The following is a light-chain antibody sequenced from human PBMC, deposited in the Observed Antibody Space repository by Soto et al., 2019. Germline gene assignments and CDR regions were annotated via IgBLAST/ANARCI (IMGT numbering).Light chain of an antibody. J-gene: IGLJ1*01. CDR1: SRDVASYDL. CDR2: EAS. V-gene: IGLV2-14*02. Sequence: QSVLTQPASVSGSPGQSITISCTGTSRDVASYDLVSWYQKHPGKAPKLIIYEASKRPSGVSDRFSGSKSGNTASLTISGLQAEDEADYYCQSYDSSRSPLYVFGTGTEVTVL. CDR3: QSYDSSRSPLYV.